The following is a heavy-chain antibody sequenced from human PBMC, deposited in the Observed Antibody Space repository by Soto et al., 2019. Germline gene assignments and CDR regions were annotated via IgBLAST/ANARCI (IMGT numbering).Heavy chain of an antibody. CDR2: IIPIFGTA. Sequence: SVKVSCKASGGTFSSYAISWVRQAPGQGLEWMGGIIPIFGTANYAQKFQGRVTISADESTSTAYLELSSLRAEDTAVYYCARATMVTRPHAFDIWGQGTMVTVSS. D-gene: IGHD5-18*01. CDR3: ARATMVTRPHAFDI. J-gene: IGHJ3*02. V-gene: IGHV1-69*13. CDR1: GGTFSSYA.